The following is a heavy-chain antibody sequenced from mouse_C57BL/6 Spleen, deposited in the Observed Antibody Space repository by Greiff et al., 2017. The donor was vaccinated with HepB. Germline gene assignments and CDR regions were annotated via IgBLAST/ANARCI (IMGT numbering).Heavy chain of an antibody. CDR3: ARQEYGREFDYAMDY. Sequence: QVQLQQPGAELVKPGASVKLSCKASGYTFTSYWMQWVKQRPGQGLEWIGEIDPSDSYTNYTQKFKGKATLTVDTSSSTAYMQLSSLTSEDSAVYYCARQEYGREFDYAMDYWGQGTSVTVSS. D-gene: IGHD1-1*01. CDR2: IDPSDSYT. V-gene: IGHV1-50*01. CDR1: GYTFTSYW. J-gene: IGHJ4*01.